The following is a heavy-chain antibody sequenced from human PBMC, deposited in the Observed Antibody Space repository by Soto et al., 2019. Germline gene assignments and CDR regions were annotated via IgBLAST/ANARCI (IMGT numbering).Heavy chain of an antibody. CDR3: ARVQLEHLGTYYHYYSMDV. J-gene: IGHJ6*03. CDR1: GYRFSSYG. Sequence: ASVKVSCKASGYRFSSYGISWVRQAPGQGLEGMGWISGYNGDTKYVQKFQGRLNMNTDTSTSTAYMELRSLRADDTAVYYCARVQLEHLGTYYHYYSMDVWGKGTTVTVSS. CDR2: ISGYNGDT. D-gene: IGHD1-1*01. V-gene: IGHV1-18*01.